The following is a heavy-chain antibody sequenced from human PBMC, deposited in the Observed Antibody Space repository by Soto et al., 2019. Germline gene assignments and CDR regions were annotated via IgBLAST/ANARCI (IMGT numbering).Heavy chain of an antibody. V-gene: IGHV1-8*01. D-gene: IGHD3-10*01. CDR3: ARGLYYYGSGTHDAFDI. J-gene: IGHJ3*02. Sequence: QVQLVQSGAEVKKPGASVKVSCKASGYTFTSYDINWVRQATGQGLEWMGWMNPNSGNTGYAQKFQGRVTMTRNTSISTAYMELSSLRSEDTAVYYCARGLYYYGSGTHDAFDIWGKGTMVTVSS. CDR2: MNPNSGNT. CDR1: GYTFTSYD.